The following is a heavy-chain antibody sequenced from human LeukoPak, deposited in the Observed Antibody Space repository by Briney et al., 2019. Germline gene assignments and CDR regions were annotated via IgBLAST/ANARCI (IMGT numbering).Heavy chain of an antibody. J-gene: IGHJ4*02. Sequence: SETLSLTCAVYGGSFSGYYWSWIRQPPGKGLEWIGEINHSGSTNYNPSLKSRVTISVDTSKNQFSLKLSSVTAADTAVYYCAGGWQWLDFDYWGQGTLVTVSS. CDR3: AGGWQWLDFDY. CDR2: INHSGST. V-gene: IGHV4-34*01. CDR1: GGSFSGYY. D-gene: IGHD6-19*01.